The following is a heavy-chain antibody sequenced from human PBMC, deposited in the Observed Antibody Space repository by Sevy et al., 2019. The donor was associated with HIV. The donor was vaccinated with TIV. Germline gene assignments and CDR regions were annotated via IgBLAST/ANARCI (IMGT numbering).Heavy chain of an antibody. CDR3: TKNTASAGVGGFDY. CDR1: GFTFSSFG. CDR2: IRYDGNEK. J-gene: IGHJ4*02. Sequence: GGSLRLSCAASGFTFSSFGMHWVRQAPGNGLEWVAFIRYDGNEKYYAESVKGRFTISRDNSKNTLFLQMNSLRSEDTAVYYCTKNTASAGVGGFDYWGQGTLVTVSS. D-gene: IGHD6-13*01. V-gene: IGHV3-30*02.